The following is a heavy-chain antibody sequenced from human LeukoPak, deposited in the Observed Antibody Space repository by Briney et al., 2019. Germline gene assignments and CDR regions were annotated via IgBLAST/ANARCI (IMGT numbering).Heavy chain of an antibody. CDR1: GYTFTSYG. V-gene: IGHV1-18*01. CDR3: ARGYRLSAYSSSWYSALKNTVKYGTRALGFDY. CDR2: ISAYNGNT. J-gene: IGHJ4*02. D-gene: IGHD6-13*01. Sequence: GASVKVSCKTSGYTFTSYGISWVRQAPRQGLEWMGCISAYNGNTNYAQKLQGRVTMTTDTSTSTAYMELRSLRSDDTALYYCARGYRLSAYSSSWYSALKNTVKYGTRALGFDYWGQGTLVTVSS.